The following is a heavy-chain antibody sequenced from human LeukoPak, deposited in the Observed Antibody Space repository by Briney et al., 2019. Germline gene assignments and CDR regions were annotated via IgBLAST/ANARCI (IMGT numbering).Heavy chain of an antibody. CDR1: GYTLTELS. CDR2: FDPEDGET. Sequence: ASVKVSCKVSGYTLTELSMHWVRQAPAKGLEWMGGFDPEDGETIYAQKFQGRVTMTEDTSTDTAYMELSSLRSEDTAVYYCATASGDYVGDAFDIWGQGTMVTVSS. J-gene: IGHJ3*02. V-gene: IGHV1-24*01. CDR3: ATASGDYVGDAFDI. D-gene: IGHD4-17*01.